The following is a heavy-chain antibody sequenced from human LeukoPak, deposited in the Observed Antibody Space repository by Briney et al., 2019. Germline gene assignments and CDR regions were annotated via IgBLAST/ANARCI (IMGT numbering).Heavy chain of an antibody. CDR2: IYYSGST. CDR1: GGSFSGYY. Sequence: SETLSLTCAVYGGSFSGYYWSWIRQPPGKGLEWIGYIYYSGSTNYNPSLKSRVTISVDTSKNQFSLKLSSVTAADTAVYYCARESHYFDYWGQGTLVTVSS. CDR3: ARESHYFDY. V-gene: IGHV4-59*01. J-gene: IGHJ4*02.